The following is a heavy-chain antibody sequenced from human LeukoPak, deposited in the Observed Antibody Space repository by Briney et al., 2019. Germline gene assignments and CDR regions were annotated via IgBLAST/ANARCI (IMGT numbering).Heavy chain of an antibody. CDR1: GFTFSSYG. CDR2: IWYDGSNK. CDR3: ARGSGGWYYFDY. D-gene: IGHD6-19*01. J-gene: IGHJ4*02. Sequence: GRSLRLSCAASGFTFSSYGMHWVRQAPGKGLEWVAVIWYDGSNKYYADSVKGRFTISRDNSKNTLYLQMNSLRAEDTAVYYCARGSGGWYYFDYWGQGTLVTVSS. V-gene: IGHV3-33*01.